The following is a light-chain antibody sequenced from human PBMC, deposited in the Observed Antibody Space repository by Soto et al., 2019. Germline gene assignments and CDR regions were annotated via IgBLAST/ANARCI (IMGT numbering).Light chain of an antibody. Sequence: EIVMTQSPVTLSVSPGERATLSCRASQSVSSKLAWYQQKPGQAPRLLIYGASTRATGIPARFSGSGSGTEFTLTISSLQSEDFAVYYCQHYNNWPRFGGGTKVEIK. CDR3: QHYNNWPR. CDR1: QSVSSK. CDR2: GAS. V-gene: IGKV3-15*01. J-gene: IGKJ4*01.